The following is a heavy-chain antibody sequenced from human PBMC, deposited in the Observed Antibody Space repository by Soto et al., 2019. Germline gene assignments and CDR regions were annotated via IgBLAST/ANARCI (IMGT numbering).Heavy chain of an antibody. Sequence: GGSLRLSCAASGFTVSSNYMSWVRQAPGKGLEWVASISSGSSNIYYADSVKGRFTISRDNAKNSLFLQMDSLRAEDSAVYYCASATVVAATFDFWGQGTLVTVSS. D-gene: IGHD2-15*01. CDR1: GFTVSSNY. CDR3: ASATVVAATFDF. J-gene: IGHJ4*02. V-gene: IGHV3-21*01. CDR2: ISSGSSNI.